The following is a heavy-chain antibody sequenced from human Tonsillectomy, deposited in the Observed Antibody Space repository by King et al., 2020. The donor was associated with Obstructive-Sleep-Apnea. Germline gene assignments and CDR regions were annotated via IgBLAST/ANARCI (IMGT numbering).Heavy chain of an antibody. CDR3: ARDRIYYGDYVVNGVYI. J-gene: IGHJ3*02. D-gene: IGHD4-17*01. V-gene: IGHV4-31*03. CDR2: IYYSGST. CDR1: GGSISSGGYY. Sequence: QLQESGPGLVKPSQTLSLTCTVSGGSISSGGYYWSWIRQHPGKGLEWIGYIYYSGSTYYNPSLKSRVTISVDTSKNQFSLKLSSVTAADTAVYYCARDRIYYGDYVVNGVYIWGQGTMVTVSS.